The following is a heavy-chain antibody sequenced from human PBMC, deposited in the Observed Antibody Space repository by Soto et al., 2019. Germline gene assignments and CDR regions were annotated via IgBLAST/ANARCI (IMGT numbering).Heavy chain of an antibody. CDR3: AREAPYSNYGIGTTGKVDY. CDR1: CYTFTSYG. D-gene: IGHD4-4*01. V-gene: IGHV1-18*01. Sequence: ASVKVSCKASCYTFTSYGISWVRQAPGQGLEWMGWISAYNGNTNYAQKLQGRVTMTTDTSTSTADMELRSLRSDDTAVYYCAREAPYSNYGIGTTGKVDYWGQGTLVTVSS. J-gene: IGHJ4*02. CDR2: ISAYNGNT.